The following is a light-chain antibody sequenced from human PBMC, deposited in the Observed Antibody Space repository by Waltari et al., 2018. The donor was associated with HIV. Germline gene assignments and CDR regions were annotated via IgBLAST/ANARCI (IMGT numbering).Light chain of an antibody. CDR2: SAS. J-gene: IGKJ1*01. Sequence: IVLTQSPGTLSLSPGEKATLSCRASQSVSSTSLAWYQQKPGQSPRLLIYSASTRANGIPDRFSGSGSGTDFSLTISRLEPEEFAVYYWQRYGRSRTFGQGTKVEIK. CDR3: QRYGRSRT. V-gene: IGKV3-20*01. CDR1: QSVSSTS.